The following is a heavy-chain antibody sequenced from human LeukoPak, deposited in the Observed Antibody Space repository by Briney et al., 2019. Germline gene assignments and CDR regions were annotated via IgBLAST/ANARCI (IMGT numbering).Heavy chain of an antibody. Sequence: SETLSLTCTVSGGSISSSSYYWGWIRQPQGKGLEWIGSIYYSGCTYYNPSLKSRVTISGDTSKNQYSLKLSSVTAADTAVYYCASDAYCTNGVCYHFDYWVEGTLVTVSS. CDR1: GGSISSSSYY. J-gene: IGHJ4*02. V-gene: IGHV4-39*07. CDR3: ASDAYCTNGVCYHFDY. D-gene: IGHD2-8*01. CDR2: IYYSGCT.